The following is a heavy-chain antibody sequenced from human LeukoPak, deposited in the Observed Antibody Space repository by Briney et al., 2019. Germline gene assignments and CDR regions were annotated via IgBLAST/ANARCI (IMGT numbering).Heavy chain of an antibody. V-gene: IGHV4-59*01. J-gene: IGHJ4*02. D-gene: IGHD3-3*01. CDR1: GGSIGSYY. CDR2: IYYSGST. Sequence: SETLSLTCTASGGSIGSYYWSWIRQPPGKGLEWIGYIYYSGSTNYSPSLKSRVTISVDTSKNQFSLKLTSVTAADTAVYYCARGGYFGVVIFDYWGQGTLVTVSS. CDR3: ARGGYFGVVIFDY.